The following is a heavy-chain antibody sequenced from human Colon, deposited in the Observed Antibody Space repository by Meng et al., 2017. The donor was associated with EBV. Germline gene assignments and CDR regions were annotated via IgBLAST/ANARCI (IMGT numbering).Heavy chain of an antibody. J-gene: IGHJ4*02. CDR3: ASAAANTFDY. V-gene: IGHV3-33*01. CDR2: IFYDGSNK. Sequence: QVELVESGGGVVQPGRSLRLSCVAFGITFSNYGMHWVRQAPGKGLEWVAVIFYDGSNKYYADSVKGRFTISRDNSKNTLYLQMNGLRAEDTAVYYCASAAANTFDYWGQGTLVTVSS. D-gene: IGHD4/OR15-4a*01. CDR1: GITFSNYG.